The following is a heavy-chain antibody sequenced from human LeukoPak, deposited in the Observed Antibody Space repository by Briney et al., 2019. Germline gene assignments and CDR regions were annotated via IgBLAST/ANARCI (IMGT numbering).Heavy chain of an antibody. CDR3: ARGGGDGYSDY. J-gene: IGHJ4*02. CDR1: GDSISGFY. D-gene: IGHD3-16*01. CDR2: IYYSGST. V-gene: IGHV4-59*12. Sequence: SETLSLTCTVSGDSISGFYWTWLRQPPGKGLEWIGYIYYSGSTNYNPSLKSRVTISVDTSKNQFSLKLSSVTAADTAVYYCARGGGDGYSDYWGQGTLVTVSS.